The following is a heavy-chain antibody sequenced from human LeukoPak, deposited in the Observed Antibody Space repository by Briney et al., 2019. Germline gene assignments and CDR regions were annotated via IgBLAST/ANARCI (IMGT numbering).Heavy chain of an antibody. J-gene: IGHJ3*01. CDR1: GYTFTGYY. CDR2: INPNSGGT. CDR3: AREGDEMPAGFDL. V-gene: IGHV1-2*02. D-gene: IGHD5-24*01. Sequence: ASVKVSCKASGYTFTGYYMHWVRQAPGQGLEWMGWINPNSGGTNYAQKFQGRVTMTRDTSISTAYMELSRLRSDDTAVYSCAREGDEMPAGFDLWGQGTMVTVSS.